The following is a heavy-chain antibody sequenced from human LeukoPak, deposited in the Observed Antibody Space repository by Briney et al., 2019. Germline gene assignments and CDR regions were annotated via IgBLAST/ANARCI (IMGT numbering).Heavy chain of an antibody. CDR3: ARISESALSSSGWSLWVVIDP. CDR2: ISAYNGNT. J-gene: IGHJ5*02. V-gene: IGHV1-18*01. CDR1: GYTFTCYG. Sequence: ASVKVSCKASGYTFTCYGISWVRQAPGQGLEWMGWISAYNGNTNYAQKLQGRVTMTTDTSTSTAYMELRSLRSDDTAVYYCARISESALSSSGWSLWVVIDPWGQGTLVTVSS. D-gene: IGHD6-19*01.